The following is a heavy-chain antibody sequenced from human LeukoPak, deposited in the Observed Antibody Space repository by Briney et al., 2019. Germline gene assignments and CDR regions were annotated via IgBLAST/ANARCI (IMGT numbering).Heavy chain of an antibody. CDR3: TRGNMSPGSFHGMDV. V-gene: IGHV4-34*01. CDR1: SGSFGTHS. J-gene: IGHJ6*02. D-gene: IGHD2-21*01. Sequence: SETLSLTCAIYSGSFGTHSWTWIRQPPGKGLEWVGEIHQSGSTNYNPSLRSRVIISVDTSKNQFSVRLRSVTAADTAMYFCTRGNMSPGSFHGMDVWGQGTMVT. CDR2: IHQSGST.